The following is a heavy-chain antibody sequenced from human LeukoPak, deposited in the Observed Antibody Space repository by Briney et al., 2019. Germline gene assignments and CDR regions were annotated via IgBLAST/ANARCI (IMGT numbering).Heavy chain of an antibody. D-gene: IGHD3-10*01. CDR2: INHSGST. CDR3: ARELYYGSGSYSEFEY. CDR1: GGSFSGYY. J-gene: IGHJ4*02. V-gene: IGHV4-34*01. Sequence: SETLSLTCAVYGGSFSGYYWSWIRQPPGKGLEWIGEINHSGSTNYNPSLKSRVTISVDTSKNQFSLKLSSVTAADTAVYYCARELYYGSGSYSEFEYWGQGTVLTVSS.